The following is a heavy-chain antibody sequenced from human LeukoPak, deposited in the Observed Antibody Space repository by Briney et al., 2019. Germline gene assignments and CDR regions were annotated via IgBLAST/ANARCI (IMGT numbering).Heavy chain of an antibody. Sequence: GGSLRLSCVASGFTFRSYAMSWVRQAPGMGLEWVSGISGSDGSIYYADSVKGRFTISRDNSKNTLFLQMNSLRAEDTAVYYCAKAGSGYYGGYWGQGTLVTVSS. J-gene: IGHJ4*02. CDR3: AKAGSGYYGGY. D-gene: IGHD3-22*01. V-gene: IGHV3-23*01. CDR1: GFTFRSYA. CDR2: ISGSDGSI.